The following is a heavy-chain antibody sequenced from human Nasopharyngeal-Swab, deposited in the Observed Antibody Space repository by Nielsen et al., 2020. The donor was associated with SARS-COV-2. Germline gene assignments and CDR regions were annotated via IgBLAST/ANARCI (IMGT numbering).Heavy chain of an antibody. V-gene: IGHV4-34*01. CDR3: ARGTPYCSSTSCYSWFDP. CDR2: INHSGST. Sequence: SQTLSLTCAVYGGSFSGYYWSWIRQPPGKGLEWIGEINHSGSTNYNPSLKSRVTMSVDTSKNQFSLKLSSVTAADTAVYYCARGTPYCSSTSCYSWFDPWGQGTLVTVSS. D-gene: IGHD2-2*01. J-gene: IGHJ5*02. CDR1: GGSFSGYY.